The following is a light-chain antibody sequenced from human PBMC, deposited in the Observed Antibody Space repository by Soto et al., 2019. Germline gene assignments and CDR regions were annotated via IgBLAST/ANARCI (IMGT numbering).Light chain of an antibody. CDR3: QQYASVPFS. V-gene: IGKV3-11*01. J-gene: IGKJ3*01. CDR1: QSVSSY. CDR2: DAS. Sequence: EIVLTQSPATLSLSPGERATLSCRASQSVSSYLAWYQQKPGQAPRLLIYDASNRATGIPARFSGSGSGTDFTLTISSLEPEDSAVYYCQQYASVPFSLGPGTKVDI.